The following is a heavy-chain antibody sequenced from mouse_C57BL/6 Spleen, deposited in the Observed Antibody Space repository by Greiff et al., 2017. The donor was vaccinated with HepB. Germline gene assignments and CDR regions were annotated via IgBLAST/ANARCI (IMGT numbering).Heavy chain of an antibody. CDR1: GYAFSSSW. CDR3: ARGSVTDY. V-gene: IGHV1-82*01. Sequence: VKLMESGPELVKPGASVKISCKASGYAFSSSWMNWVKQRPGKGLEWIGRIYPGDGDTNYNGKFKGKATLTADKSSSTAYMQLSSLTSEDSAVYFCARGSVTDYWGQGTTLTVSS. CDR2: IYPGDGDT. D-gene: IGHD3-2*02. J-gene: IGHJ2*01.